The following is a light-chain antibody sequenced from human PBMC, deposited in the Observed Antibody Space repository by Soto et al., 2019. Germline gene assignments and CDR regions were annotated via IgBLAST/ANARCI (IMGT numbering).Light chain of an antibody. V-gene: IGKV3-20*01. Sequence: EIVLTQSPGTLSLSPGDRATISCRASQSVTNNYLAWYQQKPGQAPRLLIYAASIGPTGIPDRFSGSGSGTDFTLTISRLEPEDFAVYYCLQYGVHPRTFGQGTKVEIK. CDR2: AAS. CDR1: QSVTNNY. J-gene: IGKJ1*01. CDR3: LQYGVHPRT.